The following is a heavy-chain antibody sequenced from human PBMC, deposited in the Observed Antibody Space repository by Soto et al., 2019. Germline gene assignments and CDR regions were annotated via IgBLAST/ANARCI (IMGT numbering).Heavy chain of an antibody. CDR1: GFTISNYS. CDR3: AKRQAPLGPGAFYMEV. D-gene: IGHD3-10*01. CDR2: ISGSGGST. Sequence: PDASPIVSYASSGFTISNYSMILIRPTPGKGLEWVSAISGSGGSTYYADSVKGRFTISRDNSKNTLHLQMNSLRVEDTAVYYCAKRQAPLGPGAFYMEVWGKGTTVNVSS. V-gene: IGHV3-23*01. J-gene: IGHJ6*03.